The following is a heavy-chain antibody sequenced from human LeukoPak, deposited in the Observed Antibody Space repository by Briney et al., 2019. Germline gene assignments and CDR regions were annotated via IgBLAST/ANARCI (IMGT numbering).Heavy chain of an antibody. Sequence: GASVKVSCKASGYTFTSYGISWVRQAPGQGLEWMGWISAYNGNANYAQKLQGRVTMTTDTSTSTAYMKLRSLRSDDTAVYYCARETNGDYSFDYWGQGTLVTVSS. V-gene: IGHV1-18*01. CDR3: ARETNGDYSFDY. J-gene: IGHJ4*02. CDR1: GYTFTSYG. CDR2: ISAYNGNA. D-gene: IGHD4-17*01.